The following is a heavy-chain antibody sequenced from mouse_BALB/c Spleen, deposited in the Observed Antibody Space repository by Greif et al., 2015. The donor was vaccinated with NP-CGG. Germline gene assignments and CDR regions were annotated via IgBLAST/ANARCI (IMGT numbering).Heavy chain of an antibody. CDR1: GFSLTDYG. J-gene: IGHJ4*01. CDR2: IWGGGST. V-gene: IGHV2-6-5*01. Sequence: VNVVESGPGLVAPSQSLSITCTVSGFSLTDYGVSWIRQPPGKGLEWLGVIWGGGSTYYNSALKSRLSISKDNSKSQVFLKMNSLQTDDTAMYYCAKQYYGSSYGAMDYWGQGTSVTVSS. CDR3: AKQYYGSSYGAMDY. D-gene: IGHD1-1*01.